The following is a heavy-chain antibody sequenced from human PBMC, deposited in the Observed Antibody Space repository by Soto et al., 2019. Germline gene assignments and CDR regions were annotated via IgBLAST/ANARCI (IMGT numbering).Heavy chain of an antibody. J-gene: IGHJ5*02. CDR3: ARGRTVTNSWFDP. V-gene: IGHV4-31*03. Sequence: QVQLQESGPGLVKPSQTLSLTCTVSGGSISSGGYYWSWIRQHPGKGLEWIGYIYYSGSTYYNPSRKSRVTISVDTSMNQCSLKLSSVTAADTAVYYCARGRTVTNSWFDPWGQGTLVTVSS. CDR1: GGSISSGGYY. D-gene: IGHD4-17*01. CDR2: IYYSGST.